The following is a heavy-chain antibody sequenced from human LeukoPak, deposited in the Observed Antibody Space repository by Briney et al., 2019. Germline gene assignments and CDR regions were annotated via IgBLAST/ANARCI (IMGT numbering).Heavy chain of an antibody. J-gene: IGHJ5*02. CDR3: ARNFRPSNGGRDWFDP. Sequence: AAVTVSCKASGYTFTNYRISGVRQAPGQELKGMGWISTYHGYTHTRHHHLGRVTMTTDTTKRTVYMALRSFRSDDSAVYYCARNFRPSNGGRDWFDPWGQGTLVTVSS. CDR1: GYTFTNYR. D-gene: IGHD2-15*01. CDR2: ISTYHGYT. V-gene: IGHV1-18*01.